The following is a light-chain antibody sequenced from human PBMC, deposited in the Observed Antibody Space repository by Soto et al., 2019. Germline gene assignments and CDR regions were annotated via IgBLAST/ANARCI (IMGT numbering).Light chain of an antibody. CDR3: QHLNTYPIT. V-gene: IGKV1-9*01. CDR1: QGVSTY. CDR2: AAS. Sequence: DFQLTQSPSFLSASVGDRVTITCRASQGVSTYLAWYQQKPAKAPKLLIYAASTLQSGVPSRFSGSGSGTEFTLTISSLQPEDFATYYCQHLNTYPITFGGGTKVEIK. J-gene: IGKJ4*01.